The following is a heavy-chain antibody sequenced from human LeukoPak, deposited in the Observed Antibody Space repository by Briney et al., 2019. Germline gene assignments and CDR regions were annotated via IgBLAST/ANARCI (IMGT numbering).Heavy chain of an antibody. V-gene: IGHV3-11*04. D-gene: IGHD6-19*01. J-gene: IGHJ3*02. CDR1: GFTFSDYY. CDR2: ISSSGSTI. CDR3: ASWGEQWLVRSAFDI. Sequence: GGSLRLSCAASGFTFSDYYMSWIRQAPGKGLEWVSYISSSGSTIYYADSVKGRFTISRDNAKNSLYLQMNSLRAEDTAVYYCASWGEQWLVRSAFDIWGQGTMVTVSS.